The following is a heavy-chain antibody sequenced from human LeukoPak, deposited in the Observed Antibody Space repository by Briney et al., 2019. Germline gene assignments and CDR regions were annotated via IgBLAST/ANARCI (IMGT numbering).Heavy chain of an antibody. CDR1: GGSISSGGYY. CDR2: IYYSGST. CDR3: ARGGSITISSDAFDI. V-gene: IGHV4-31*03. D-gene: IGHD3-3*01. Sequence: SETLSLTCTVSGGSISSGGYYWSWIRQHPGKGLEWIGYIYYSGSTYYNPSLKSRVTMSVDTSKNQFSLKLSSVTAADTAVYYCARGGSITISSDAFDIWGQGTMVTVSS. J-gene: IGHJ3*02.